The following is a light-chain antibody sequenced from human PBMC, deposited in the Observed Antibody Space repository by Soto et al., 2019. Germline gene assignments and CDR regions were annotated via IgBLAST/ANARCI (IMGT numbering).Light chain of an antibody. J-gene: IGKJ1*01. CDR1: QSISRF. CDR3: QQSYSLPGT. CDR2: SAS. V-gene: IGKV1-39*01. Sequence: DINRSLSLLSFTASVRKGVTMTCRASQSISRFLNWYQHKPGKAPKLLIFSASTLEGGVPSRFSGSGSGTYFTLTISSLQPEDFATYYCQQSYSLPGTFGQGAKV.